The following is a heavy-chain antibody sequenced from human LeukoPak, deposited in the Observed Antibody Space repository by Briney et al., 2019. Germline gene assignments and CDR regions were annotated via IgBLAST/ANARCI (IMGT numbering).Heavy chain of an antibody. CDR2: IYYSGST. D-gene: IGHD5-18*01. J-gene: IGHJ4*02. CDR3: ASWGGYSYGSPFDY. V-gene: IGHV4-39*01. CDR1: GGSISSSSYY. Sequence: SETLSLTCTVSGGSISSSSYYWGWIRQPPGKGLESIGSIYYSGSTYYNPSLKSRVTISVDTSKNQFSLKLSSVTAADTAVYYCASWGGYSYGSPFDYWGQGTLVTVSS.